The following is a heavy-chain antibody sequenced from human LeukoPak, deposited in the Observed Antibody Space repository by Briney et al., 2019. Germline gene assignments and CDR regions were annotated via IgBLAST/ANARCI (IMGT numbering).Heavy chain of an antibody. D-gene: IGHD3-3*01. Sequence: GGSLRLSCAAYGFTFSSYSMTWVRQAPGKGLEWVSSISSSSSYIYYADSVKGRFTISRDNAKNSLYLQMNSLRAEDTAVYYCAREGYYDFWSGYYPFDYWGQGTLVTVSS. CDR2: ISSSSSYI. CDR3: AREGYYDFWSGYYPFDY. V-gene: IGHV3-21*01. J-gene: IGHJ4*02. CDR1: GFTFSSYS.